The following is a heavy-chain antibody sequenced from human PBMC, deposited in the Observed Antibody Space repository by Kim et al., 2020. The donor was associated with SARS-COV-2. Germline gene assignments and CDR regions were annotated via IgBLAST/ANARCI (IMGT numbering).Heavy chain of an antibody. CDR2: IIPIFGTA. V-gene: IGHV1-69*13. Sequence: SVKVSCKASGGTFSSYAISWVRQAPGQGLEWMGGIIPIFGTANYAQKFQGRVTITADESTSTAYMELSSLRSEDTAVYYCASLHYDSSGHYMGVAAFDIWGQGTMVTVSS. D-gene: IGHD3-22*01. CDR1: GGTFSSYA. J-gene: IGHJ3*02. CDR3: ASLHYDSSGHYMGVAAFDI.